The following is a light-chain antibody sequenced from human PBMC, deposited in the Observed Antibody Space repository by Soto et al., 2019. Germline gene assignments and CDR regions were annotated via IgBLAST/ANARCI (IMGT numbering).Light chain of an antibody. Sequence: QSALAQPASVSDSPGQSITISRTGTSRDVGGSNFVSWYQQHPGKPPKLIIYDVANRTSGVSNRFSGSKYGSTAYLIISRLQTEAEADYSCVSYTSSTSDVFGPGTKV. CDR2: DVA. J-gene: IGLJ1*01. V-gene: IGLV2-14*03. CDR1: SRDVGGSNF. CDR3: VSYTSSTSDV.